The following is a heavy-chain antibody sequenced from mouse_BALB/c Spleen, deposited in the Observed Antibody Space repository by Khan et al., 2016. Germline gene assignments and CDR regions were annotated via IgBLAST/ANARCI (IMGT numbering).Heavy chain of an antibody. Sequence: QVQLQQPGTELVRPGASVKLSCKASGYSFTRYWMNWVKQRPGQGLEWIGMIHPSDSESRLNQKFKDKATLTVDNSSSIAYMQLSSPTSEDSAVDYCTSSACGKQRYYAMDYWGQGTSVTVSS. J-gene: IGHJ4*01. D-gene: IGHD1-1*02. CDR3: TSSACGKQRYYAMDY. CDR2: IHPSDSES. V-gene: IGHV1-61*01. CDR1: GYSFTRYW.